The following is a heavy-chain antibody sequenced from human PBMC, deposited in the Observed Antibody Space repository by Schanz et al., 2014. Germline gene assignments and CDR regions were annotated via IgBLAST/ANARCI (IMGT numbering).Heavy chain of an antibody. CDR3: AREKRRTEVVLDP. CDR1: GFTFRDYQ. CDR2: ITSGSAK. Sequence: VQLVESGGGLAKPGGSLRLSCTASGFTFRDYQMTWIRQAPGKGLEWVSYITSGSAKFYADSVKGRFTISRDNAKNSLYLQMNSLRAEDTAVYYCAREKRRTEVVLDPWGQGTLVTVS. V-gene: IGHV3-11*01. J-gene: IGHJ5*02.